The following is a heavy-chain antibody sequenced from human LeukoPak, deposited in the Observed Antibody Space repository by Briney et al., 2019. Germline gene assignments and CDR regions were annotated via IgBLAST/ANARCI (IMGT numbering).Heavy chain of an antibody. D-gene: IGHD2/OR15-2a*01. Sequence: ASVKVSCKASGYTFTDYYVHWVRQAPGQGLEWVGWINPNSGGTNYAHKFQGRVTMTRDTSISTAYMELSSLRSEDTAVYYCAREDNRAIPGAKFDSWGQGTQVTVSS. CDR2: INPNSGGT. CDR1: GYTFTDYY. J-gene: IGHJ4*02. V-gene: IGHV1-2*07. CDR3: AREDNRAIPGAKFDS.